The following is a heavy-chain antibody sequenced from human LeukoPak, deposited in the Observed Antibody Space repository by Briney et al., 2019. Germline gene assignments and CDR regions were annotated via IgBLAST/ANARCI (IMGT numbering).Heavy chain of an antibody. J-gene: IGHJ2*01. Sequence: ALRLSCAASGFTLDDYVMHWVRQAPGKGLEWVSGISWNSVSIGYADSVKGRFTISRDNAKNSLYLQMNSLRAEDTALYYCAKDIGTGGTGWYFDLWGRGTLVTVSS. V-gene: IGHV3-9*01. CDR2: ISWNSVSI. CDR1: GFTLDDYV. CDR3: AKDIGTGGTGWYFDL. D-gene: IGHD6-13*01.